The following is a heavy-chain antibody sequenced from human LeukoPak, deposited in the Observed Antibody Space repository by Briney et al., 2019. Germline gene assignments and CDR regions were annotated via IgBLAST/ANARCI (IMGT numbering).Heavy chain of an antibody. CDR1: GFTFSSYD. CDR2: IRTAGGR. D-gene: IGHD6-13*01. V-gene: IGHV3-13*04. Sequence: PGESLRLSCAASGFTFSSYDMHWVCQATGKGRELVSTIRTAGGRYSFDSVKGRFNISRDDAKYSIHLQMNSLRAGDTAVYYCVRRLRGWSAGFDYWGQGILVTVSS. J-gene: IGHJ4*02. CDR3: VRRLRGWSAGFDY.